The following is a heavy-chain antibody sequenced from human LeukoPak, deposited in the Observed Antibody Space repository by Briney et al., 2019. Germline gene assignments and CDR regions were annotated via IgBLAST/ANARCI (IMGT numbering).Heavy chain of an antibody. D-gene: IGHD2-2*01. J-gene: IGHJ3*02. CDR1: GGSISSYY. Sequence: SETLSLTCTVSGGSISSYYWSWIRQPPGKGLEWIGYIYYSGSTNYNPSLKSRVTISVDTSKNQFSLKLSSVTAADTAVYYCVRGGSSTTRHAFDIWGQGTMVTVSS. CDR3: VRGGSSTTRHAFDI. V-gene: IGHV4-59*01. CDR2: IYYSGST.